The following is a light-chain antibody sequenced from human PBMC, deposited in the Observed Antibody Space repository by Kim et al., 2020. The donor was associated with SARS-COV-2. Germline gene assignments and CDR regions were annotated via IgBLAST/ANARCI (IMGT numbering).Light chain of an antibody. V-gene: IGKV3-20*01. CDR2: GAS. Sequence: LSLSPGERTTLSCRASQSLSSGYLAWYQQKPGQAPRLLIHGASSRATGIPDRFSGSGSGTDFTLTISRLEPEDFAVYYCQHYGSFGQGTRLEIK. CDR1: QSLSSGY. J-gene: IGKJ5*01. CDR3: QHYGS.